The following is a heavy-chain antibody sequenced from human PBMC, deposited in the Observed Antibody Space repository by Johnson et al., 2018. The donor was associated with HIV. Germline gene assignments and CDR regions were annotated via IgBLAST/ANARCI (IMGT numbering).Heavy chain of an antibody. CDR2: ISGSGGST. CDR3: ARGLGSSWYGAFDI. Sequence: VQLVESGGGLVQPGGSLRLSCAASGFTVSSNYMSWVRQAPGKGLEWVSVISGSGGSTYYADSVKGRFTISRDNSKNTLYLQMNSLRAEDTAVYYCARGLGSSWYGAFDIWGQGTMVTVSS. CDR1: GFTVSSNY. D-gene: IGHD6-13*01. V-gene: IGHV3-66*02. J-gene: IGHJ3*02.